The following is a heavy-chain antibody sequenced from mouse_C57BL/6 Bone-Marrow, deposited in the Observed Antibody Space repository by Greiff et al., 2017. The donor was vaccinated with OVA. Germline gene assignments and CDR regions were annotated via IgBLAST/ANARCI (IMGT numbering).Heavy chain of an antibody. V-gene: IGHV5-4*03. CDR1: GFTFSSYA. CDR3: ASPSTMVTTGFAY. CDR2: ISDGGSYT. D-gene: IGHD2-2*01. J-gene: IGHJ3*01. Sequence: DVKLVESGGGLVKPGGSLKLSCAASGFTFSSYAMSWVRQTPEKRLEWVATISDGGSYTYYPDNVKGRFTISRDNAKNNLYLQMSHLKSEDTAMYYCASPSTMVTTGFAYWGQGTLVTVSA.